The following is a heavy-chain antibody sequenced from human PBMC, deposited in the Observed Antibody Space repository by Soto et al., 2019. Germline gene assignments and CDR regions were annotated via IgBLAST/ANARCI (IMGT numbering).Heavy chain of an antibody. Sequence: ASGKVSCKGSGGTFRSYAISWVRQAPGQGLEWMGGIIPIFGETIYAQKFQGRVTMTEDTSTDTAYMELSSLRSEDTAVYYCATWVGIAVAGTGDYWGQGTLVTVSS. CDR3: ATWVGIAVAGTGDY. CDR1: GGTFRSYA. CDR2: IIPIFGET. J-gene: IGHJ4*02. D-gene: IGHD6-19*01. V-gene: IGHV1-69*06.